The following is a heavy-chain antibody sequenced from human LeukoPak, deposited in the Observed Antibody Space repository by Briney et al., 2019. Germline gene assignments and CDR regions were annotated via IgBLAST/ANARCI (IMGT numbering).Heavy chain of an antibody. J-gene: IGHJ3*02. CDR2: IYNSGST. V-gene: IGHV4-59*08. CDR1: GGSISSYY. Sequence: SETLSLTCTVSGGSISSYYCSWIRQPPGKGLEWIGYIYNSGSTNYNSSLTSRVTRSLDTSKDQFSLTLSSVTAADTAVYYCASSDHYDSSGFGLDAFDIWGQGTMVTVSS. D-gene: IGHD3-22*01. CDR3: ASSDHYDSSGFGLDAFDI.